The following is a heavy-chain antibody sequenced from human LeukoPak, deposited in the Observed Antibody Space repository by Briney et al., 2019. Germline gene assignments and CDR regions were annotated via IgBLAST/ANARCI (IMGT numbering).Heavy chain of an antibody. D-gene: IGHD6-13*01. J-gene: IGHJ3*01. CDR3: VRGVSISSSCYNDL. CDR1: GFTFSNNA. Sequence: GGSLRLSCAASGFTFSNNAMHWVRQAPGKGLEWVSGINWNGGSTGYADSVKGRFTISRDNAKNSLYLQMNSLRAEDTAVYYCVRGVSISSSCYNDLWGQGTMVTVSS. V-gene: IGHV3-20*04. CDR2: INWNGGST.